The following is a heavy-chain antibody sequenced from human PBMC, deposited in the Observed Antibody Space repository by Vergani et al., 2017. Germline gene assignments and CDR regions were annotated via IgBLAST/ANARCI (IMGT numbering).Heavy chain of an antibody. V-gene: IGHV3-11*01. CDR2: ISDGGETK. CDR1: GFIFIDYY. J-gene: IGHJ5*02. D-gene: IGHD1/OR15-1a*01. Sequence: VQLLESGGGLVQPGGSLRLSCAASGFIFIDYYMTWIRQTPGKGLEWLAHISDGGETKMYAESLKGRFTVSRDNTKNLLILQMKTLKVDDTATYYCGRKQSPASLMDKPIDIWGQGTLVTVSS. CDR3: GRKQSPASLMDKPIDI.